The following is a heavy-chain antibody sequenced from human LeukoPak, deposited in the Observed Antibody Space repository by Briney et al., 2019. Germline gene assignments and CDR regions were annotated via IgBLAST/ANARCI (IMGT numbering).Heavy chain of an antibody. CDR2: INHSGST. Sequence: SETLSLTCVVYGGSFSDYFWSWIRQSPGKGLEWIGEINHSGSTNYNPSLKRRVIISVDTSKNQFSLRVNSVTAADTAVYYCARQGSSWYGSPGALGYWGQGTLVTVSS. V-gene: IGHV4-34*01. D-gene: IGHD6-13*01. CDR1: GGSFSDYF. CDR3: ARQGSSWYGSPGALGY. J-gene: IGHJ4*02.